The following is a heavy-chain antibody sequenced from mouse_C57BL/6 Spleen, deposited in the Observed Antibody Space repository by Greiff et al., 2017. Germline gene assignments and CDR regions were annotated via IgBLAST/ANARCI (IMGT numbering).Heavy chain of an antibody. CDR2: ISYDGSN. V-gene: IGHV3-6*01. CDR3: ARRDYSKGGLYAMDY. J-gene: IGHJ4*01. Sequence: EVKVEESGPGLVKPSQSLSLTCSVTGYSITSGYYWNWIRQFPGNKLEWMGYISYDGSNNYNPTLKNRISITRDTSKNKFFLKLTSVTTEDTATYYCARRDYSKGGLYAMDYWGQGTSVTVSS. D-gene: IGHD2-5*01. CDR1: GYSITSGYY.